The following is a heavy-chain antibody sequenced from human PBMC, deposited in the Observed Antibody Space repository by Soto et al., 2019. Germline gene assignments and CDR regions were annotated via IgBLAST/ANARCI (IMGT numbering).Heavy chain of an antibody. J-gene: IGHJ4*02. CDR1: GGSVSSGSYY. CDR2: IYYSGST. D-gene: IGHD1-20*01. V-gene: IGHV4-61*01. CDR3: ARARLGYNSNDEFDY. Sequence: SETLSLTCTVSGGSVSSGSYYWSWVRQPPGKGLEWIGYIYYSGSTNYNPSLKSRVTISVDTSKNQFSLRLSSVTAADTAVYYCARARLGYNSNDEFDYWCQGTLVPVSA.